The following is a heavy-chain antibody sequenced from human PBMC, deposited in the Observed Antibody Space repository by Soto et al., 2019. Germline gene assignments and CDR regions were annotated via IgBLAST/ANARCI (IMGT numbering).Heavy chain of an antibody. Sequence: GGALRLYCAASGFTFSSYDMHWVRQATGKGLEWVSAIGTAGDPYYPGSVKGRFTISRENAKNSLYLQMNSLRAGDTAVYYCARALIAVAGLDYYYYGMDVWGQGTTVTVSS. D-gene: IGHD6-19*01. J-gene: IGHJ6*02. CDR1: GFTFSSYD. V-gene: IGHV3-13*05. CDR2: IGTAGDP. CDR3: ARALIAVAGLDYYYYGMDV.